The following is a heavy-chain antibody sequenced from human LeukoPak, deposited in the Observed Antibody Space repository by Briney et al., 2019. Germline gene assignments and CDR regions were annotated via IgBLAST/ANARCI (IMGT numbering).Heavy chain of an antibody. V-gene: IGHV4-61*02. CDR1: GGSIRGGIYY. J-gene: IGHJ3*02. D-gene: IGHD3-9*01. CDR3: ARDQGAAYYDILTGYSDAFDI. CDR2: IYTSGST. Sequence: PSETLSLTCTVSGGSIRGGIYYWSWIRQPAGKGLEWIGRIYTSGSTNYNPSLKSRVTISVDTSKNQFSLNLTSVTAADTAVYYCARDQGAAYYDILTGYSDAFDIWGQGTMVTVSS.